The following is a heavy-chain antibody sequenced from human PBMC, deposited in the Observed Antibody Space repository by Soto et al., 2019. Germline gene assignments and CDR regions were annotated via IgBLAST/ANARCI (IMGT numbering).Heavy chain of an antibody. CDR2: INPSGGST. J-gene: IGHJ4*02. Sequence: ASVKVSCKASGYTFTSYYMHWVRQAPGQGLEWMGIINPSGGSTSYAQKFQGRVTMTRDTSTSTVYMELSSLRSEDTAVYYCASLAVAGTGLDYWGQGTLVTVSS. CDR3: ASLAVAGTGLDY. D-gene: IGHD6-19*01. V-gene: IGHV1-46*01. CDR1: GYTFTSYY.